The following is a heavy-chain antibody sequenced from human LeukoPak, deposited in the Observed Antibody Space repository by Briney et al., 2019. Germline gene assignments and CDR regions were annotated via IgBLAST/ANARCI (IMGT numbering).Heavy chain of an antibody. V-gene: IGHV4-34*01. CDR3: ARVRTVYGSGTTKSRNRYYFDY. CDR1: GGSFSGYY. Sequence: PSETLSLTCAVYGGSFSGYYWSWIRQPPGKGLEWIGEINHSGSTNYNPSLKSRVTISVDTSKNQFSLKLSSVTAADTAVCYCARVRTVYGSGTTKSRNRYYFDYWGQGTLVTVSS. CDR2: INHSGST. D-gene: IGHD3-10*01. J-gene: IGHJ4*02.